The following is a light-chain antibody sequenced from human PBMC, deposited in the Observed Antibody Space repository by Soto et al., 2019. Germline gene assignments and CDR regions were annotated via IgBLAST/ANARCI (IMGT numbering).Light chain of an antibody. CDR2: DAS. CDR1: QSISSY. CDR3: QQRSNWPLT. Sequence: EIVLTQSPATLSLSPGERSTLSCRARQSISSYLAWYQQKPGQAPRLLIYDASNRATGIPARFSGSGSGTDFTLTISSLEPEDSAVYYCQQRSNWPLTFGPGTKVDI. J-gene: IGKJ3*01. V-gene: IGKV3-11*01.